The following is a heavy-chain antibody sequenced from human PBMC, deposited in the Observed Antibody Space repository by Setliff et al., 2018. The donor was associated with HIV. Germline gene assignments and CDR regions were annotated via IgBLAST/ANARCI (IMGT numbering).Heavy chain of an antibody. CDR1: GYSIRSGYY. V-gene: IGHV4-38-2*01. J-gene: IGHJ4*02. D-gene: IGHD6-19*01. CDR3: ARAGYSTGWYTQFDY. CDR2: VSQSWNT. Sequence: PSETLSLTCAVSGYSIRSGYYWAWIRQPPGKGLEWIGSVSQSWNTYYNPSLKSRITISIDTSNNQFSLKLTPVTAADTAVYYCARAGYSTGWYTQFDYWGQGALVTVSS.